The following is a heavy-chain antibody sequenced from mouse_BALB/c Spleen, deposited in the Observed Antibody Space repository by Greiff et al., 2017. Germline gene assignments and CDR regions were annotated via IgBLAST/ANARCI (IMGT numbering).Heavy chain of an antibody. D-gene: IGHD2-4*01. V-gene: IGHV3-2*02. CDR1: GYSITSDYA. CDR3: ARWEYDYDGAMDY. J-gene: IGHJ4*01. CDR2: ISYSGST. Sequence: VQLKESGPGLVKPSQSLSLTCTVTGYSITSDYAWNWIRQFPGNKLEWMGYISYSGSTSYNPSLKSRISITRDTSKNQFFLQLNSVTTEDTATYYCARWEYDYDGAMDYWGQGTSVTVSS.